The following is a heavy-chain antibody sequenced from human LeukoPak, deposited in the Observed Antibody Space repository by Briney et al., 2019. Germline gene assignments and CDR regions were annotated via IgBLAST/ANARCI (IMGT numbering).Heavy chain of an antibody. Sequence: SETLSLTCTVSGGSISSYYWSWIRQPPGKGLEWIGYIYYSGSTNYNPSLKSRVTISVDTSKNQFSLKLSSVTAADTAVYYCARALWFGELCAFDIWAKGQWSPSLQ. D-gene: IGHD3-10*01. CDR1: GGSISSYY. CDR3: ARALWFGELCAFDI. CDR2: IYYSGST. J-gene: IGHJ3*02. V-gene: IGHV4-59*01.